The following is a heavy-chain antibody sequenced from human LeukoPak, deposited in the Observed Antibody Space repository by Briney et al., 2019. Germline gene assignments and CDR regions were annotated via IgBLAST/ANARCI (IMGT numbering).Heavy chain of an antibody. CDR3: ARGYSLDY. Sequence: SETLSLTCTVSGGSISSGDYYWSWLRQPPGKGLEWIGYIYYSGSTYYTPSLRGRVTISVDTSKNQFSLNLSSVTAADTDVYYCARGYSLDYWGQGTLVTVSS. V-gene: IGHV4-30-4*01. D-gene: IGHD5-18*01. J-gene: IGHJ4*02. CDR2: IYYSGST. CDR1: GGSISSGDYY.